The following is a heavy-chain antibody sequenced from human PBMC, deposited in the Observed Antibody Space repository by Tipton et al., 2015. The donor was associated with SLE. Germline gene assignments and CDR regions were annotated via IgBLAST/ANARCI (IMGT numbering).Heavy chain of an antibody. CDR1: GYTFTSYG. J-gene: IGHJ3*02. V-gene: IGHV1-18*01. D-gene: IGHD2-2*02. CDR3: AGGYCSSTSCYTGDAFDI. Sequence: QSGPEVKKPGASVKVSCKASGYTFTSYGIGWVRQAPGQGLEWMGWISAYNGNTNYAQKLQGRVTMTTDTSTSTAYMELRSLRSDDTAVYYCAGGYCSSTSCYTGDAFDIWGQGTMVTVSS. CDR2: ISAYNGNT.